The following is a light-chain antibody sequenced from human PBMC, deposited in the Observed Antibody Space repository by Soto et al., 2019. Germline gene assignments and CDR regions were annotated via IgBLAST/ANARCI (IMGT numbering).Light chain of an antibody. CDR1: QTISSW. J-gene: IGKJ5*01. Sequence: DIQMTQSPSTLSASVGDRVTITCRASQTISSWLAWYQQKPGKAPKLLIYDASSLESGVPSRFSGSGSGTEFTLTISSLQPDDFASYYCQQYNSYSEWTFGQGTRLENK. V-gene: IGKV1-5*01. CDR2: DAS. CDR3: QQYNSYSEWT.